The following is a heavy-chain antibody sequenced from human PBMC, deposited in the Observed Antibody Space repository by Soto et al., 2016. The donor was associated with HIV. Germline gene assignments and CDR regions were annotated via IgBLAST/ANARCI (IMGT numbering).Heavy chain of an antibody. V-gene: IGHV1-46*01. CDR1: GYTFTSYY. J-gene: IGHJ4*02. D-gene: IGHD5-12*01. Sequence: QVQLVQSGAEVKKPGASVKVSCKASGYTFTSYYIHWVRQAPGQGLEWMGIINPSGGSTTYAQKFQGRVTMTRDTSTSTVYMELSSLKSEDTAVYYCARGRWLQRRSFDYWGQGTLVTVSS. CDR2: INPSGGST. CDR3: ARGRWLQRRSFDY.